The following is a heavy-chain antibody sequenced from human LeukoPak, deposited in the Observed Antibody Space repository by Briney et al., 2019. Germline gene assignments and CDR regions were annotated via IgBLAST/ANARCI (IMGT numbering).Heavy chain of an antibody. V-gene: IGHV1-8*01. CDR3: ARYGGIRAYYYYYMDV. D-gene: IGHD3-16*01. Sequence: ASVKVSCKASGYTFTSYDINWVRQATGQGLERMGWMNPNSGNTGYAQKFQGRVTMTRNTSISTAYMELSSLRSEDTAVYYCARYGGIRAYYYYYMDVWGKGTTVTVSS. CDR2: MNPNSGNT. CDR1: GYTFTSYD. J-gene: IGHJ6*03.